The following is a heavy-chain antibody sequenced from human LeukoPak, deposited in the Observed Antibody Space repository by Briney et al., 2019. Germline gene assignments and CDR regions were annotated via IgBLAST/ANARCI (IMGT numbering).Heavy chain of an antibody. CDR1: GGTFSSYA. CDR3: TASWL. V-gene: IGHV3-15*01. J-gene: IGHJ4*02. CDR2: IKSKTDGGTT. Sequence: SCKASGGTFSSYAISWVRQAPGKGLEWVGRIKSKTDGGTTDYAAPVKGRFTISRDDSKNTLYLQMNSLKTEDTAVYYCTASWLWGQGTLVTVSS. D-gene: IGHD6-13*01.